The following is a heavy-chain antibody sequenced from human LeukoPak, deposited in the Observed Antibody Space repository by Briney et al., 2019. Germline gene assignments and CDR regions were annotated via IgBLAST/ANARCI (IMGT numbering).Heavy chain of an antibody. V-gene: IGHV3-7*01. CDR3: ARRAANYDFWSGYNV. J-gene: IGHJ6*04. CDR1: EFTFSTYW. D-gene: IGHD3-3*01. CDR2: IKQDGSEK. Sequence: PGGSLRLSCAASEFTFSTYWMSWVRQAPGKGLEWVASIKQDGSEKYYVDSVKGRFTISRDNAKNSVYLQMNSLRAEGMAVYYCARRAANYDFWSGYNVWGKGTTVTVSS.